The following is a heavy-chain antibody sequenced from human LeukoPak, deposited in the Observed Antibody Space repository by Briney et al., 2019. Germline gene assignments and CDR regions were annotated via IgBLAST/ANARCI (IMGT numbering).Heavy chain of an antibody. CDR3: ARAGFLEWLVYYYYYMDV. V-gene: IGHV1-8*01. J-gene: IGHJ6*03. Sequence: RWASVKVSCKASGYTFTSYDINWVRQATGQGLEWMGWMNPNSGNTGYAQKFQGRVTMTRNTSISTAYMELSSLRSEDTAVYYCARAGFLEWLVYYYYYMDVWGKGTTVTVSS. CDR2: MNPNSGNT. D-gene: IGHD3-3*01. CDR1: GYTFTSYD.